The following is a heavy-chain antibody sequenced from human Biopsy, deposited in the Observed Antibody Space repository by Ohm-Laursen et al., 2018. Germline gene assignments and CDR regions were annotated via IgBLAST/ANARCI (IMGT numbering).Heavy chain of an antibody. Sequence: ASVKVSCKASGYTFTNYDINWVRQAPGQGPEWMGWVNPNSGNTGYAQKFQGRVAMTRSTSISTAYMELSSLTSEDTAVYYCAREPFGQQLGPFDYWGQEALVIVSS. J-gene: IGHJ4*02. CDR2: VNPNSGNT. CDR3: AREPFGQQLGPFDY. CDR1: GYTFTNYD. D-gene: IGHD6-13*01. V-gene: IGHV1-8*01.